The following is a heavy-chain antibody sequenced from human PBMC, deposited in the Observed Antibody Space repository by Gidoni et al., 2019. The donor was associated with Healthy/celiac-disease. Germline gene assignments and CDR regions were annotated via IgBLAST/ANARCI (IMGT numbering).Heavy chain of an antibody. CDR3: AREYCSGGSCYSGY. CDR2: INPSGGST. J-gene: IGHJ4*02. V-gene: IGHV1-46*01. Sequence: QVQLVQSGAEVKKPGASVKVSCKASGYTFTSYYIHWVRQAPGQGLEWLGIINPSGGSTSYAQKFQSRVTMTRDTSTSTVYMELSSLRSDDTAVYYCAREYCSGGSCYSGYWGQGTLVTVSS. CDR1: GYTFTSYY. D-gene: IGHD2-15*01.